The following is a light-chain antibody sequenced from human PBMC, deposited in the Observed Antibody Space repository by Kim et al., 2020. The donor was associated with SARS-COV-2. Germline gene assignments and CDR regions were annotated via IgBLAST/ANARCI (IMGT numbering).Light chain of an antibody. Sequence: VSPGEMAPLSCRTSQGVSSDLAWYQQKPGQAPGLLIYGASTRATDVPARFSGSGSGTEFTLTISSLQSEDFAVYYCQQYYSWPRTFGQGTKVDIK. V-gene: IGKV3-15*01. CDR1: QGVSSD. J-gene: IGKJ1*01. CDR3: QQYYSWPRT. CDR2: GAS.